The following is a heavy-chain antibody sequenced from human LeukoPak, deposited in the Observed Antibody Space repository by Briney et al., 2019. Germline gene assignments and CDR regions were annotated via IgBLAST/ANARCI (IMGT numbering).Heavy chain of an antibody. CDR1: GFTFSTSA. CDR3: AKNQILDYSGSWYGY. Sequence: GGSLRLSCGASGFTFSTSAMSWVRHTPGKGLEWVSHISGRGGGTYYAESETGRITVSRDNSKNTLYLQMNGLRADDTAVYYCAKNQILDYSGSWYGYWGQGTLVTVSS. D-gene: IGHD6-13*01. J-gene: IGHJ4*02. V-gene: IGHV3-23*01. CDR2: ISGRGGGT.